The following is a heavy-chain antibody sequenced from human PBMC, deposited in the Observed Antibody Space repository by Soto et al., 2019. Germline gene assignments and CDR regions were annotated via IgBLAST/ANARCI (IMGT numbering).Heavy chain of an antibody. CDR1: GGDFLSYT. CDR3: AQMWFGEVWHGMDV. CDR2: IIPILDVA. D-gene: IGHD3-10*01. V-gene: IGHV1-69*02. J-gene: IGHJ6*02. Sequence: QLVQSGAEVKKPGSSEKVSCKASGGDFLSYTISWVRQAPGQGAEWMGTIIPILDVAKNAQKFQGRVAITADKATSTVYMELRSLRSDDTAVYYCAQMWFGEVWHGMDVWGQGTTITVSS.